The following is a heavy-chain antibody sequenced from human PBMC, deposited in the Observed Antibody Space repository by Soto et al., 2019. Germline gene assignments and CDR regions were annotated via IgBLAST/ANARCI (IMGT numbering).Heavy chain of an antibody. CDR3: ARGTAGYGSY. Sequence: PGGSLRLSCAASGFTLSSYWMHWVRQAPGKGLEWVANINQDGSEMYYVGSVKGRFTISRDNARNSLYLQMNSLRDEDTGLYYCARGTAGYGSYWGQGTLVTVSS. J-gene: IGHJ4*02. CDR1: GFTLSSYW. D-gene: IGHD5-12*01. V-gene: IGHV3-7*01. CDR2: INQDGSEM.